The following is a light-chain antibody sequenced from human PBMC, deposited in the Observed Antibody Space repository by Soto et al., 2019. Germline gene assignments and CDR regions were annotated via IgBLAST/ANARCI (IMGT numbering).Light chain of an antibody. CDR3: QQSYTTPVYT. CDR2: AAS. Sequence: DIQMTQSPSSLSASVGDGVTITCRASQTIIFYLNWYQQKPGKAPKLLIYAASNLQSGVPSRFSGSGSGTEFTLTISSLQPEDFATYFCQQSYTTPVYTFGQGTKVEIK. CDR1: QTIIFY. V-gene: IGKV1-39*01. J-gene: IGKJ2*01.